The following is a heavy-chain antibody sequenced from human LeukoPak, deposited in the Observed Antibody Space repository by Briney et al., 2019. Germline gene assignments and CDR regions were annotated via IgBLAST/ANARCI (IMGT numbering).Heavy chain of an antibody. Sequence: SETLSLTCTVSGGSISSGEYYWSWIRQPPGKGLEWIGYIYYSGSTYYNPSLKSRVTISVDTSKNQFSLKLSSVTAADTAVYYCARAKSGGYSYGYYFDYWGQGTLVTVSS. CDR1: GGSISSGEYY. CDR3: ARAKSGGYSYGYYFDY. D-gene: IGHD5-18*01. V-gene: IGHV4-30-4*08. J-gene: IGHJ4*02. CDR2: IYYSGST.